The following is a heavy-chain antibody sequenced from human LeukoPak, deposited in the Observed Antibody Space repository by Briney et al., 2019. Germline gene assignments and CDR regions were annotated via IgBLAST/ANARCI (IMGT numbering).Heavy chain of an antibody. Sequence: ASVKVSCKASEYTFTCYDINWVRQATGQGLEWMGWMNPNSGNTVYAQKFQGRVTMTRDTSISTAYMELSSLRSEDTAMYYCARKNYCSGGSCYSRGWFDPWGQGTLVTVSS. CDR3: ARKNYCSGGSCYSRGWFDP. CDR2: MNPNSGNT. J-gene: IGHJ5*02. D-gene: IGHD2-15*01. V-gene: IGHV1-8*01. CDR1: EYTFTCYD.